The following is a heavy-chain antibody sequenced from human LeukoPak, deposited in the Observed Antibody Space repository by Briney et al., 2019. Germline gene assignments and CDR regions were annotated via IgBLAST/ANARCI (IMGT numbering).Heavy chain of an antibody. CDR3: ARKAYCGGDCYSGFDY. D-gene: IGHD2-21*02. CDR2: IYYSGST. J-gene: IGHJ4*02. Sequence: SETLSLTCAVYGGSFSSYYWGWIRQPPGKGLEWIGSIYYSGSTYYNPSLKSRVTISVDTSKNQFSLKLSSVTAADTAVYYCARKAYCGGDCYSGFDYWGQGTLVTVSS. CDR1: GGSFSSYY. V-gene: IGHV4-39*07.